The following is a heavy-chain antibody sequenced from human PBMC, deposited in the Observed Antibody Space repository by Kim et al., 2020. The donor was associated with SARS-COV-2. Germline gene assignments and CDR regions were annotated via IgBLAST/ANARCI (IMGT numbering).Heavy chain of an antibody. CDR3: AQARPNSSGWYGY. V-gene: IGHV3-23*01. J-gene: IGHJ4*02. CDR1: GFTFSTYA. D-gene: IGHD6-19*01. CDR2: ISGSGGST. Sequence: GGSLRLSCAASGFTFSTYAMSWVRQAPGKGLEWVSAISGSGGSTYYADSVKGRFAISRDNSKNTLYLQMNSLRAEDTAVYYCAQARPNSSGWYGYWGQGTLVTVSS.